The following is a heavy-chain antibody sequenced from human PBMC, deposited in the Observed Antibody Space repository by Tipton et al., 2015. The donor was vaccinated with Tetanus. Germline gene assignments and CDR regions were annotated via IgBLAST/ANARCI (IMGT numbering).Heavy chain of an antibody. CDR3: VREDGGPTLDYFDS. V-gene: IGHV3-21*01. D-gene: IGHD3-16*01. Sequence: GSLRLSCEVSGFSFSNYKMNWVRQGPGRGLEWVSSISSTSRYINYADSVKGRFTISRDNAKNSLFLEMNSLRADDTAVYYCVREDGGPTLDYFDSWGQGALVIVS. CDR1: GFSFSNYK. J-gene: IGHJ4*02. CDR2: ISSTSRYI.